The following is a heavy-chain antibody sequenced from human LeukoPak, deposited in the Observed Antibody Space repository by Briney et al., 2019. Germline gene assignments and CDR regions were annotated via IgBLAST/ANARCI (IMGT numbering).Heavy chain of an antibody. CDR3: ARARWQLVPYFDS. CDR2: INPNSGGT. D-gene: IGHD6-6*01. V-gene: IGHV1-2*02. J-gene: IGHJ4*02. CDR1: GYTFTDYY. Sequence: GSVKVSCKASGYTFTDYYMHWVRQAPGQGLEWMGWINPNSGGTNFAQKLQGRVAMTSDTSISTAYLELGSLRSDDTAVYFCARARWQLVPYFDSGGQGTLVTVPS.